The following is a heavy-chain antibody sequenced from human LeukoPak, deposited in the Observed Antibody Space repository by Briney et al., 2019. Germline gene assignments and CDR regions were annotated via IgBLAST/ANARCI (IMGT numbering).Heavy chain of an antibody. CDR1: GFTFSTYN. D-gene: IGHD6-19*01. Sequence: GGSLRLSCAASGFTFSTYNMNWVRRTPGKGLEWVSSITTSSSYMFYADSVRGRFTISRDNAENSLYLQMNSLRDEDTAVYYCARDPYSGGYGAYYYYYMDVWGKGTTVTVSS. V-gene: IGHV3-21*01. CDR2: ITTSSSYM. J-gene: IGHJ6*03. CDR3: ARDPYSGGYGAYYYYYMDV.